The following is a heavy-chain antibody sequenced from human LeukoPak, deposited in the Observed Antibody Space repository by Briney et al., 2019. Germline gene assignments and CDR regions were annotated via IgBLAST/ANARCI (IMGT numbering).Heavy chain of an antibody. CDR3: ARVSFLGYCSGGSCYLDY. CDR2: INHSGST. V-gene: IGHV4-34*01. CDR1: GGSFSGYY. D-gene: IGHD2-15*01. J-gene: IGHJ4*02. Sequence: SETLSLTCAVYGGSFSGYYWSWIRQPPGKGLEWIGEINHSGSTNYNPSLKSRVTISVDTSKNQFSLKLSSVTAADTAVYYCARVSFLGYCSGGSCYLDYWGQGTLVTVSS.